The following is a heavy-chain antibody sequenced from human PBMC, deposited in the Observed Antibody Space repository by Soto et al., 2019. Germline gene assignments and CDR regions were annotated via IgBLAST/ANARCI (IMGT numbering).Heavy chain of an antibody. Sequence: LGESQKISCKGSGYSFTSYWSGWVRQMPGKGLEWMGIIYPGDSDTRYSPSFQGQVTISADKSISTAYLQWSSLKASDTAMYYCARLASYCTNGVCYTTHPWYFDYWGQGTLVTVSS. CDR3: ARLASYCTNGVCYTTHPWYFDY. D-gene: IGHD2-8*01. CDR1: GYSFTSYW. J-gene: IGHJ4*02. V-gene: IGHV5-51*01. CDR2: IYPGDSDT.